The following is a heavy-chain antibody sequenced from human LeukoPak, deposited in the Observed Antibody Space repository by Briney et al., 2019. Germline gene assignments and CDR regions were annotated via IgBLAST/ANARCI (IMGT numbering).Heavy chain of an antibody. J-gene: IGHJ3*02. Sequence: GGSLRLSCAASGFTFSSYWMSWVRQAPGKGLEWVANIKQDGSEKYYVDSVKGRFTISRDNAKNSLYLQVNSLRAEDTAAYYCARDRYYDSSGHNAFDIWGQGTMVTVSS. CDR3: ARDRYYDSSGHNAFDI. V-gene: IGHV3-7*01. CDR2: IKQDGSEK. D-gene: IGHD3-22*01. CDR1: GFTFSSYW.